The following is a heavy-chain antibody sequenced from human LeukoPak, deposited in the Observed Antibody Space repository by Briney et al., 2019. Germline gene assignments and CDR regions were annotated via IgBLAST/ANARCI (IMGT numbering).Heavy chain of an antibody. CDR2: ISSSSSYI. CDR3: ARDPGGSRVWFGELSIVFDP. V-gene: IGHV3-21*01. D-gene: IGHD3-10*01. Sequence: PGGSLRLSCAASGFTFSSYWMSRVRQAPGKGLEWVSSISSSSSYIYYADSVKGRFTISRDNAKNSLYLQMNSLRAEDTAVYYCARDPGGSRVWFGELSIVFDPWGQGTLVTVSS. CDR1: GFTFSSYW. J-gene: IGHJ5*02.